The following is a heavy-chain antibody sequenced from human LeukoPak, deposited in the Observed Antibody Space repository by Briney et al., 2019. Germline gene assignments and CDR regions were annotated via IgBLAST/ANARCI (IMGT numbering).Heavy chain of an antibody. V-gene: IGHV4-31*03. D-gene: IGHD3-10*01. CDR2: IYYSGST. J-gene: IGHJ5*02. Sequence: SETLSLTCTVSGGSISSGGYYWSWIRQHPGKGLEWIGYIYYSGSTYYYPSLKSRVTISVDTSKNQFSLKLSSVTAADTAVYYCANYGSGSYRFDPWGQGTLDTVSS. CDR1: GGSISSGGYY. CDR3: ANYGSGSYRFDP.